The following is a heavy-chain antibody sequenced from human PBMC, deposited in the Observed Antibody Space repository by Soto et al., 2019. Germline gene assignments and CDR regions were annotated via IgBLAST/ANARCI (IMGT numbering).Heavy chain of an antibody. CDR2: TGASGRTT. J-gene: IGHJ4*02. CDR3: ATVHNTSRSFDY. Sequence: EVQLLESGGVLVQPGGSLRLSCAASGFSFSGYAMTWVRQAPGKGLEWVSTTGASGRTTYYAASVKGRFTVSRDNSKNTLDLQMSSLRADDTAVYYCATVHNTSRSFDYWGQGTLVTVSS. D-gene: IGHD1-20*01. CDR1: GFSFSGYA. V-gene: IGHV3-23*01.